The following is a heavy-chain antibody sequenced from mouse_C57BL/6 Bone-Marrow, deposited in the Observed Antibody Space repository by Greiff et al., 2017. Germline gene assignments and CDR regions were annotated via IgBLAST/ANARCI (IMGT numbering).Heavy chain of an antibody. CDR3: SSFDGNYFDF. CDR2: IDPEIGDT. V-gene: IGHV14-4*01. CDR1: GFNIKDDY. D-gene: IGHD2-3*01. J-gene: IGHJ2*01. Sequence: EVKLMESGAELVRPGASVKLSCTASGFNIKDDYIHWVKQRPEQGLEWIGWIDPEIGDTEYASKFQGKATITSDTSSNTAYLQLSSLTSEDTAVYYSSSFDGNYFDFWGQGTPLTVAS.